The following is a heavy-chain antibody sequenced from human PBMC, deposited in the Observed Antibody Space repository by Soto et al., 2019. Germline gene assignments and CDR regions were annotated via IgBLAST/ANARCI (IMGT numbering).Heavy chain of an antibody. D-gene: IGHD3-3*01. CDR1: GGSFSGYY. Sequence: PSETLSLTCAVYGGSFSGYYWSWIRQPPGKGLEWIGEINHSGSTNYNPSLKSRVTISVDTSKNQFSLKLSSVTAADTAVYYCARGFYFWSGYFGGFNYWGQGTLDTVSS. CDR3: ARGFYFWSGYFGGFNY. J-gene: IGHJ4*02. CDR2: INHSGST. V-gene: IGHV4-34*01.